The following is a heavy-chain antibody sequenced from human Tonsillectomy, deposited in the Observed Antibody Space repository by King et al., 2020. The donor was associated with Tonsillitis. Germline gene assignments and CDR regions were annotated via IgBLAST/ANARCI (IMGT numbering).Heavy chain of an antibody. J-gene: IGHJ6*02. CDR1: GFTFSNYA. CDR3: GRFMTPVDGTKYSYGMDV. Sequence: VQLVESEGGLVQPGGSLRLSCAASGFTFSNYAMGWVRQAPGKGLEWVSALSSGGGTITNYANSAAGRFTISRDNSRNTLFLQMNSLRAEDTAVYYCGRFMTPVDGTKYSYGMDVWGQGTTVTVSS. V-gene: IGHV3-23*04. CDR2: LSSGGGTIT. D-gene: IGHD6-19*01.